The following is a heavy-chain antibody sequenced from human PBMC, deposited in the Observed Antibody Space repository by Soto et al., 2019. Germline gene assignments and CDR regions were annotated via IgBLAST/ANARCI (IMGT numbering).Heavy chain of an antibody. CDR3: ARSGGLDD. V-gene: IGHV1-3*01. D-gene: IGHD3-10*01. CDR1: GYSFTSFP. Sequence: QVQHVQSGAEVKKPGASVKVSCKASGYSFTSFPIHWVRQAPGQGLECMGWINAANGYTRYSQKFQGRVTITRDTPATTAYMDLSSLTSEDTAVYYCARSGGLDDWGQGTLITVSS. J-gene: IGHJ4*02. CDR2: INAANGYT.